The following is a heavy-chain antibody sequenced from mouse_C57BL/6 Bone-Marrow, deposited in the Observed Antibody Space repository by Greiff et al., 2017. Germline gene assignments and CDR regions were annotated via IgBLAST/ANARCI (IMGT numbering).Heavy chain of an antibody. Sequence: LQESGAELVRPGASVKLSCTASGFNIKDDYMHWVKQRPEQGLEWIGWIDPENGDTEYASKFQGKATITADTSSNTAYLQLSSLTSEDTAVYYCTPYELDGYWGQGTTLTVSS. CDR3: TPYELDGY. J-gene: IGHJ2*01. CDR2: IDPENGDT. CDR1: GFNIKDDY. D-gene: IGHD2-3*01. V-gene: IGHV14-4*01.